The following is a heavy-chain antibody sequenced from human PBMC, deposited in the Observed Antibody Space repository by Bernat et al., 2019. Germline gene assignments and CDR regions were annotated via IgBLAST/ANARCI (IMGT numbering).Heavy chain of an antibody. CDR3: AKDLAGTTAYYYYYMDV. CDR1: GFTFSSYA. D-gene: IGHD1-7*01. CDR2: ISGSGGST. Sequence: EVQLVESGGGLVQPGGSLRLSCAASGFTFSSYAMSWVRQAPGKGLEWVPAISGSGGSTYYADSVKGRFTISRDNSKNTLYLQMNSLRAEDTAVYYCAKDLAGTTAYYYYYMDVWGKGTTVTVSS. J-gene: IGHJ6*03. V-gene: IGHV3-23*04.